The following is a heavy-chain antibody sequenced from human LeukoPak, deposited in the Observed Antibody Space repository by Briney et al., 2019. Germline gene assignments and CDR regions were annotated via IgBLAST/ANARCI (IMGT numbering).Heavy chain of an antibody. CDR1: GFTFDDYA. CDR2: ISWNSGSI. Sequence: GRSLRLSCAASGFTFDDYAMHWVRQAPGKGLEWVSGISWNSGSIGYADSVKGRFTISGDNAKNSLYLQMNSLRAEDTALYYCAKDLLPYYYDSSGYFDYWGQGTLVTVSS. D-gene: IGHD3-22*01. CDR3: AKDLLPYYYDSSGYFDY. J-gene: IGHJ4*02. V-gene: IGHV3-9*01.